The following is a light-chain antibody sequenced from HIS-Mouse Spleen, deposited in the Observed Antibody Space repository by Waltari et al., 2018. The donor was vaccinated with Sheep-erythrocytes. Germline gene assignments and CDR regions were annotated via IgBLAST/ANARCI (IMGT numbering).Light chain of an antibody. CDR1: RSHIGSTY. CDR3: AAWDDSLSGPV. CDR2: RNN. J-gene: IGLJ3*02. V-gene: IGLV1-47*01. Sequence: QSVLTQPPSASGTPGQRVTISCSGSRSHIGSTYVYWYQQLPGTAPKLRIYRNNQRPSGVPDRFSGSKSGTSASLAISGLRSEDEADYYCAAWDDSLSGPVFGGGTKLTVL.